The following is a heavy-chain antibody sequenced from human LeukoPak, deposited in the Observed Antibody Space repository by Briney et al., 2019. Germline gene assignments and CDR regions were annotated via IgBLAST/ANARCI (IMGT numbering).Heavy chain of an antibody. CDR2: ISGRGGST. CDR3: AKDGMSSGWYGTLDY. CDR1: GFILSSYA. V-gene: IGHV3-23*01. Sequence: PGGSLRLSCAASGFILSSYAMSWVRQAPGKGLEWVSTISGRGGSTYYTDSVKGRFTISRDNSKNTLYLQMNSLRAEDTAVYYCAKDGMSSGWYGTLDYWGQGTLVTVSS. D-gene: IGHD6-19*01. J-gene: IGHJ4*02.